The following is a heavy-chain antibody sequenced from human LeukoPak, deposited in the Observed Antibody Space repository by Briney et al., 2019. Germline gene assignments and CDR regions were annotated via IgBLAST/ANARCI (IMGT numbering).Heavy chain of an antibody. J-gene: IGHJ4*02. V-gene: IGHV3-48*02. CDR1: GFTFSTYS. D-gene: IGHD4-23*01. Sequence: GGSLRLSCAASGFTFSTYSMNWVRQAPGKGLEWVSYISSGSSSISYADSVKGRFTISRDNAKNSLHLQMNSLRDEDTAVYYCARVRWASYYFEYWGQGTLVTVSS. CDR2: ISSGSSSI. CDR3: ARVRWASYYFEY.